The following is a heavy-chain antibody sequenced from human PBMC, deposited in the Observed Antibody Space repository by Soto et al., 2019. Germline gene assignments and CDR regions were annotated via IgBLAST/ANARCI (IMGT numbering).Heavy chain of an antibody. D-gene: IGHD2-15*01. CDR1: GGTLSSYT. Sequence: ASVKVSCKASGGTLSSYTISWVRQAPGQGLEWMGRIIPILGIANYAQKFQGRVTITADKSTSTAYMELSSLRSEDTAVYYCAREGGGNPYYYYYGMDVWGQGTTVTVSS. CDR3: AREGGGNPYYYYYGMDV. CDR2: IIPILGIA. V-gene: IGHV1-69*04. J-gene: IGHJ6*02.